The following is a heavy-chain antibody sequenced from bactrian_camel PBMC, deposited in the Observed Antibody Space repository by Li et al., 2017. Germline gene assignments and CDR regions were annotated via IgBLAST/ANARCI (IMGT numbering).Heavy chain of an antibody. D-gene: IGHD2*01. V-gene: IGHV3S53*01. CDR2: FDSDFTT. Sequence: HVQLVESGGGSVQAGGSLRLSCTVSGYTYKTYCLGWFRQAPGKEREGVAAFDSDFTTAYADSVKGRFTISLDNGKNTLSLEMNSLKPEDTAMYFCAADPGGYCYTASEFGYWGQGTQVTVS. J-gene: IGHJ6*01. CDR1: GYTYKTYC. CDR3: AADPGGYCYTASEFGY.